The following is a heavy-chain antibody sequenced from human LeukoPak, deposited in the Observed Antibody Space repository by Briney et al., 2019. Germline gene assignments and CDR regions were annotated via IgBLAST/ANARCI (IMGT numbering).Heavy chain of an antibody. CDR2: IIPILGIA. Sequence: SVKVSCKASGGTFSSYTISWVRQAPGQGLEWMGRIIPILGIANYAQKFQGRVTTTADKSTSTAYMELSSLRSEDTAVYYCARDPIVVVKNQPYYFDYWGQGTLVTVSS. V-gene: IGHV1-69*04. D-gene: IGHD2-21*01. J-gene: IGHJ4*02. CDR3: ARDPIVVVKNQPYYFDY. CDR1: GGTFSSYT.